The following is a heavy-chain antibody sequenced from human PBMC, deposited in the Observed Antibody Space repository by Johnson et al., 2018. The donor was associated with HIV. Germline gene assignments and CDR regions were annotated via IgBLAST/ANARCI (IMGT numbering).Heavy chain of an antibody. J-gene: IGHJ3*02. Sequence: MLLVESGGGLVQPGRSLRLSCVASGFTFSSYAMSWVRQAPGKGLEWVSAISGSGCSTYYADSVKGRFTISRDNSKNTLYLQMNSLRAEDTALYYCAKEEAAGPYDAFDIWGQGTMVTVSS. V-gene: IGHV3-23*04. CDR3: AKEEAAGPYDAFDI. D-gene: IGHD6-13*01. CDR1: GFTFSSYA. CDR2: ISGSGCST.